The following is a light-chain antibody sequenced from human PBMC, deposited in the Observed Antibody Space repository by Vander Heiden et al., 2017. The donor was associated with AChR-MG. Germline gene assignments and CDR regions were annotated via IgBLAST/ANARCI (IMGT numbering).Light chain of an antibody. Sequence: DIVMTQSSDSLAVSFGERATINCKSSQSVLYSSNNKNYLVWYQQKPGQPPKLLIYWASTRDSGVPDRFSGSGSGTDFTLTIDSLQAEDVAVYYCLQDDQIPYTFGQGTKLEIK. J-gene: IGKJ2*01. V-gene: IGKV4-1*01. CDR3: LQDDQIPYT. CDR1: QSVLYSSNNKNY. CDR2: WAS.